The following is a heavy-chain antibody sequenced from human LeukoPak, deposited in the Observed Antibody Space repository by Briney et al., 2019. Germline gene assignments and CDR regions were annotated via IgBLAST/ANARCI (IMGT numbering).Heavy chain of an antibody. CDR3: ARDPLTTRGYQIYFDY. V-gene: IGHV1-18*01. Sequence: SVKLSSKPSLYTFRNYGIRGGPQAPEQGLESMLWISAYNGDTHYAQKLQGRVTMTTDTSKSTAYMELRSLRSDDTAVYYCARDPLTTRGYQIYFDYWGQGTLVSVSS. CDR1: LYTFRNYG. CDR2: ISAYNGDT. D-gene: IGHD4-17*01. J-gene: IGHJ4*02.